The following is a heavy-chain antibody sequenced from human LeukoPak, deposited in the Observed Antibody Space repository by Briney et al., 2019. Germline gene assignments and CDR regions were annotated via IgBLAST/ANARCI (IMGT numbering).Heavy chain of an antibody. CDR3: ARDDYYASGSYSTDY. V-gene: IGHV3-20*04. J-gene: IGHJ4*02. CDR1: GFTFDDYG. D-gene: IGHD3-10*01. CDR2: INWNGGST. Sequence: TGGSLRLSCAASGFTFDDYGMSWVRQAPGKGLEWVSGINWNGGSTGYADSVKGRFTISRDNAKNSLYLQMNSLRAEDTALYYCARDDYYASGSYSTDYWGQGTLVTVSS.